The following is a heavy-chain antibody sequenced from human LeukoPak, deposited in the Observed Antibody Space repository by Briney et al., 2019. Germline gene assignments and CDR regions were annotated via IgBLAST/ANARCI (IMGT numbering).Heavy chain of an antibody. CDR2: ISGSGGTT. CDR1: GLIFNRYA. D-gene: IGHD3-22*01. J-gene: IGHJ4*02. V-gene: IGHV3-23*01. Sequence: GGSLRLSCAASGLIFNRYAMGWARQPPGKGLEWVSTISGSGGTTYYADSVKGRFTISRDSSKNTLYLQMNSMRTEDTAVYYCPILTNFCDSGRYYSLPNFVDYWGQGTLVTVSS. CDR3: PILTNFCDSGRYYSLPNFVDY.